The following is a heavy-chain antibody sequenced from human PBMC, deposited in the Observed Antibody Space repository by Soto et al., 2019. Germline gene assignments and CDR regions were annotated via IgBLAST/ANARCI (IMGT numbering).Heavy chain of an antibody. CDR1: GFTFDDYT. V-gene: IGHV3-43*01. Sequence: PGGSLRLSCAASGFTFDDYTMHWVRQPPGKGLEWVSLISWDGDSTYYADSVKGRFTISRDNSKNSLYLQMNSLRTEDSALYYCAKGVEMATIFGGIDYWGQGTLVTVSS. CDR3: AKGVEMATIFGGIDY. D-gene: IGHD5-12*01. J-gene: IGHJ4*02. CDR2: ISWDGDST.